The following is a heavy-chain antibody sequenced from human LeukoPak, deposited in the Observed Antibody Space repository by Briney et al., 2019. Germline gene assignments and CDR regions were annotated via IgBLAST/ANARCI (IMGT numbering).Heavy chain of an antibody. D-gene: IGHD2-2*03. CDR1: GGSISSGDYY. Sequence: SETLSLTCTVSGGSISSGDYYWSWIRQPPGKGLEWIGYIYYSGSTYYNPSLKSRVTISVDTSKNQFSLKLSSVPAADTAVYYCARGAGFCSSTSCSDAFDIWGQGTMVTVSS. J-gene: IGHJ3*02. CDR3: ARGAGFCSSTSCSDAFDI. CDR2: IYYSGST. V-gene: IGHV4-30-4*08.